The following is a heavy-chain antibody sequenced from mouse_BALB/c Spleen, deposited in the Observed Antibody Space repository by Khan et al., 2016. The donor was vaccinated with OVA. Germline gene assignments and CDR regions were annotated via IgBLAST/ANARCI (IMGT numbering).Heavy chain of an antibody. Sequence: QIQLVQSGPELKKPGETVKISCKASGYTFTNYGMNWVKQSPGKALKWMGWINTYTGEPTYADDFKGRFAFSLETSASTSYFQINHLKNEDTATYFCARPPYFSYTRDHWGQGTSVNVSS. D-gene: IGHD2-10*01. J-gene: IGHJ4*01. CDR3: ARPPYFSYTRDH. CDR1: GYTFTNYG. CDR2: INTYTGEP. V-gene: IGHV9-3-1*01.